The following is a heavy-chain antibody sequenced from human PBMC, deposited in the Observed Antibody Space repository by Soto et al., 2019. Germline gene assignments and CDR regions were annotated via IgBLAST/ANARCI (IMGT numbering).Heavy chain of an antibody. D-gene: IGHD3-22*01. CDR2: ISYDGSNK. V-gene: IGHV3-30*18. CDR3: AKAPAKNYYDINPDAFYI. J-gene: IGHJ3*02. Sequence: QVQLVESGGGVVQPGRSLRLSCAASGFTFSSYGMHWVRQAPGKGLEWVAVISYDGSNKYYADSVKGRFTISRDNSKNTLYLQMNSLRAEDTVVYYCAKAPAKNYYDINPDAFYIWGQGTMVTVSS. CDR1: GFTFSSYG.